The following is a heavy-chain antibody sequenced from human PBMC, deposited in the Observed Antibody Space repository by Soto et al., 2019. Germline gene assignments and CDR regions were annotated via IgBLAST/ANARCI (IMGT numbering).Heavy chain of an antibody. D-gene: IGHD1-26*01. J-gene: IGHJ4*02. V-gene: IGHV4-59*01. Sequence: QLQLQESGPGLVKPSETLSLTCTVSGGSISPYYCTWIRQPPGMGLEWLGYIYHSGSTDYNPPLKSRVSMSVDTSKNQLSLRLRSVTAADTAVSFCARVHGTREDFWGQGTLVTVSS. CDR1: GGSISPYY. CDR2: IYHSGST. CDR3: ARVHGTREDF.